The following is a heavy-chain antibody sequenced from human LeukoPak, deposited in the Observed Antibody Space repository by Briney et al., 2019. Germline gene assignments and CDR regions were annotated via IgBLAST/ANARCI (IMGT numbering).Heavy chain of an antibody. CDR1: GLTFNNAC. V-gene: IGHV3-15*01. D-gene: IGHD3-10*01. CDR2: IKSIPDGGAT. Sequence: GGSLRLSCAASGLTFNNACMSWVRQAPGKGLYCVARIKSIPDGGATDYVAPVKGRFTMSRDDSKYTLYLQMNSLKTEDTTIYYCTTDFLYGSGNYYKWGQGTLVTVSS. CDR3: TTDFLYGSGNYYK. J-gene: IGHJ4*02.